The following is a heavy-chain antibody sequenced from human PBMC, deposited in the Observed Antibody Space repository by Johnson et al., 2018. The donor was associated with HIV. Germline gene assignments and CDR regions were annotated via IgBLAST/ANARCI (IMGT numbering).Heavy chain of an antibody. CDR1: GFTVSSNY. V-gene: IGHV3-53*01. D-gene: IGHD7-27*01. J-gene: IGHJ3*02. CDR3: ARGRDSTGDGGAFDI. CDR2: IYSGGST. Sequence: VQLVESGGGLIQPGGSLRLSCAASGFTVSSNYMSWVRQAPVKGLEWVSVIYSGGSTYYADSVKGRFTISRDNSKNTLYLQMNSLRAEDTAVYYCARGRDSTGDGGAFDIWGQGIMVTISS.